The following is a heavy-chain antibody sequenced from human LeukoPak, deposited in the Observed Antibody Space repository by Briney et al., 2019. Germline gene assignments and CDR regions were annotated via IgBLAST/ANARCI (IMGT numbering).Heavy chain of an antibody. D-gene: IGHD3-16*01. V-gene: IGHV4-34*01. CDR2: INHSGST. CDR1: GGSFSGYY. CDR3: ARLVIMSRFGEPETAYYFDY. Sequence: PSETLSLTCAVYGGSFSGYYWSWIRQPPGKGLEWIGEINHSGSTNYNPSLKSRVTISVDTSKNQFSLKLSSVTAADTAVYYCARLVIMSRFGEPETAYYFDYWGQGTLVTVSS. J-gene: IGHJ4*02.